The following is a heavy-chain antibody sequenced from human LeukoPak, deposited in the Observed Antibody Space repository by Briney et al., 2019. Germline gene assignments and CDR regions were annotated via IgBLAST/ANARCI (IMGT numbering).Heavy chain of an antibody. CDR2: ISGHNGHT. D-gene: IGHD6-19*01. J-gene: IGHJ4*02. CDR1: GYTFTSYG. V-gene: IGHV1-18*04. Sequence: ASVKVSCKASGYTFTSYGINWVRPAPGQGLERMGWISGHNGHTNYVQKMQGRVTMTTDTSTNTAYMELRNLTSDDTAVYYCARGPGIAVAGVFDYWGQGSLVTVSS. CDR3: ARGPGIAVAGVFDY.